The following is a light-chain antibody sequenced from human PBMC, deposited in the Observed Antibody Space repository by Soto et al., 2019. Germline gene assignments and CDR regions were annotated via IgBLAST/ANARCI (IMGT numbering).Light chain of an antibody. J-gene: IGKJ5*01. CDR3: QLYDNPPT. CDR2: GIS. V-gene: IGKV3-20*01. Sequence: EIVLTQSPGTLYLSPGERGTLSCRASQSVSSGHLAWYQQKPGQSPRLLIYGISARATDIPDRFSGSGSGTDFTLTISRLEPEDFVVYSCQLYDNPPTLGQGTRLEIK. CDR1: QSVSSGH.